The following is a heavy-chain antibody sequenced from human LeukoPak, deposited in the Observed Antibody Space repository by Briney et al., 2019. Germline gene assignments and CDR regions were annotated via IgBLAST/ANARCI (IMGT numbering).Heavy chain of an antibody. CDR1: GGSISSDGNY. J-gene: IGHJ4*02. V-gene: IGHV4-31*03. CDR3: ARRGCGYYYAPFDY. CDR2: SYYSGNT. Sequence: SQTLSLTCTDSGGSISSDGNYWSWIRQHPGKGLEWMGYSYYSGNTYYNPSLKSRVTMSVDTSKNQVSLKLSSVTAADTAVYYSARRGCGYYYAPFDYWGQGTLVTVSS. D-gene: IGHD3-22*01.